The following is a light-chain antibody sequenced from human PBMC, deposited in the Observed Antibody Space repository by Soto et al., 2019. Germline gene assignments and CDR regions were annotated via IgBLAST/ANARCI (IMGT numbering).Light chain of an antibody. CDR2: KAS. V-gene: IGKV1-5*03. CDR1: QSINNW. CDR3: QQYDTYPFT. Sequence: DIQMTQSPSTLSASIGDRVTITCRASQSINNWLAWYQQKPGKAPKVLIYKASSLESGVPSRFSGSESGTEFTLAINSLQPDDFATYYCQQYDTYPFTLGPGTKVDIK. J-gene: IGKJ3*01.